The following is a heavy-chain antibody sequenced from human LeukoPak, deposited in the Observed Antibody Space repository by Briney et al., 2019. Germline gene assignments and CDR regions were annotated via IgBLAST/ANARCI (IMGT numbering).Heavy chain of an antibody. CDR3: ARGRVRWTLRYYYYGMDV. Sequence: PGGSLRLSCAASGFTFSDYYMSWIRQAPGKGLEWVSYISGSGSTVYYAASVRGRFTISRDNAKNSLFLQMNSLRAEDTAVYYCARGRVRWTLRYYYYGMDVWGQGTTVTVSS. V-gene: IGHV3-11*01. CDR1: GFTFSDYY. CDR2: ISGSGSTV. D-gene: IGHD4-23*01. J-gene: IGHJ6*02.